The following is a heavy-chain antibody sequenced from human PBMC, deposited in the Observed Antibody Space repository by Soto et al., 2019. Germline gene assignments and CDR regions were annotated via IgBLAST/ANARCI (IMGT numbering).Heavy chain of an antibody. J-gene: IGHJ4*02. V-gene: IGHV3-53*01. CDR3: AKGLNVAPWELLLDY. Sequence: GGSLRLSCAASGFTVSSNYMSWVRQAPGKGLEWVSVIYSGGSTYYADSVKGRFTISRDNSKNTLYLQMNSLRAEDTAVYYCAKGLNVAPWELLLDYWGQGTLVTVAS. D-gene: IGHD1-26*01. CDR2: IYSGGST. CDR1: GFTVSSNY.